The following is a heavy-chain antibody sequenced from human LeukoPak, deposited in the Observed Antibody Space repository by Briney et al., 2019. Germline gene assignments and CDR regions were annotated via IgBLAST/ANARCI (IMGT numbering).Heavy chain of an antibody. Sequence: SETLSLTCTVSGGSISRGDYYWSWIRQPPGKGLEWIGYIYYSGSTYYNPSLKSRVTISVDTSKNQFSLKLSSVTAADTAVYYCARAAQGYGYYFDYWGQGTLVTVSS. D-gene: IGHD5-18*01. CDR2: IYYSGST. CDR1: GGSISRGDYY. J-gene: IGHJ4*02. V-gene: IGHV4-30-4*01. CDR3: ARAAQGYGYYFDY.